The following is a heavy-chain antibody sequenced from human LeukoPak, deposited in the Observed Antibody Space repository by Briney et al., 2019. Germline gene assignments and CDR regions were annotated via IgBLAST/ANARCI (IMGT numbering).Heavy chain of an antibody. Sequence: SETLSLTCTVSGYSISSGYYWGWIRQPPGKGLEWIGSIYHSGSTYYNPSLKSRVTISVDTSKNQFSLKLSSVTAADTAVYYCARAPNYYDSSGYRYYYYMDVWGKGTTVTVSS. CDR2: IYHSGST. CDR3: ARAPNYYDSSGYRYYYYMDV. CDR1: GYSISSGYY. J-gene: IGHJ6*03. D-gene: IGHD3-22*01. V-gene: IGHV4-38-2*02.